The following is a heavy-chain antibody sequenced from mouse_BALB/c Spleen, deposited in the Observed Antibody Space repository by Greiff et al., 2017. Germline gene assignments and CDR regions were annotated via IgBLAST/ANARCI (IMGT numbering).Heavy chain of an antibody. CDR1: GFTFSSFG. D-gene: IGHD2-4*01. Sequence: EVKLMESGGGLVQPGGSRKLSCAASGFTFSSFGMHWVRQAPEKGLEWVAYISSGSSTIYYADTVKGRFTISRDNPKNTLFLQMTSLRSEDTAMYYCARWGDYDYWYFDVWGAGTTVTVSS. V-gene: IGHV5-17*02. J-gene: IGHJ1*01. CDR2: ISSGSSTI. CDR3: ARWGDYDYWYFDV.